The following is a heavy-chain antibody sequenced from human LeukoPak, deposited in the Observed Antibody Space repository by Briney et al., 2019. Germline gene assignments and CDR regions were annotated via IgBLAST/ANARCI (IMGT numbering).Heavy chain of an antibody. J-gene: IGHJ4*02. Sequence: PSETLSLTCTVSGGSISSYYWSWIRQPPGKGLEWIGYIYYSGSTNYNPSLKSRVTISVDTSKNQFSLRLSSVTAADTAVYYCARHRDYGSDWYGFDYWGQGTLVTVSS. V-gene: IGHV4-59*08. D-gene: IGHD6-19*01. CDR3: ARHRDYGSDWYGFDY. CDR2: IYYSGST. CDR1: GGSISSYY.